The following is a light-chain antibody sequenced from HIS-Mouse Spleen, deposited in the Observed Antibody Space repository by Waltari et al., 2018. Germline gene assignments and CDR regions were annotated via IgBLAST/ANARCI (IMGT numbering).Light chain of an antibody. Sequence: SYELTQPPSVSVSPGQTARITCSGDALPKKYAYWYQQKSGQAPVLVIYEDSKRPSGLPERFSGSSSGTIATLTSSGAQVEDEADYYCYSTDSSGNHRVFGGGTKLTVL. CDR3: YSTDSSGNHRV. CDR2: EDS. V-gene: IGLV3-10*01. CDR1: ALPKKY. J-gene: IGLJ2*01.